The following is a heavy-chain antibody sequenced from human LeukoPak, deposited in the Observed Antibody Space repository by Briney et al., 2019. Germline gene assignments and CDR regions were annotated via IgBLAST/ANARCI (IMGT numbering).Heavy chain of an antibody. V-gene: IGHV4-59*01. CDR1: GGSISSYY. CDR3: ARYGTHSSSYGYYYYGMDV. J-gene: IGHJ6*02. Sequence: SETLSLTCTVSGGSISSYYWSWIRQPPGKGLEWIGYIYSSGSTNYNPSLKSRVTISVDTSKNQFSLKLSSVTAADTAVYYCARYGTHSSSYGYYYYGMDVWGQGTTVTVSS. D-gene: IGHD6-6*01. CDR2: IYSSGST.